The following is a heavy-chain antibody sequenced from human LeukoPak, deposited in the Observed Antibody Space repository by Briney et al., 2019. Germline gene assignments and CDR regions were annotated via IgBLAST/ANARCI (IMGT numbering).Heavy chain of an antibody. D-gene: IGHD5-12*01. Sequence: PGGSLRLSRAASGVTFSSNSMNWVRQAPGQGLEWVSYISSTGGTIYYADSMKGRFTISRDNAKNSLYLQMNSLRVEDTAVYYCASRRGYSGYDVYFDYWGQGTLVTVSS. CDR3: ASRRGYSGYDVYFDY. V-gene: IGHV3-48*04. CDR1: GVTFSSNS. CDR2: ISSTGGTI. J-gene: IGHJ4*02.